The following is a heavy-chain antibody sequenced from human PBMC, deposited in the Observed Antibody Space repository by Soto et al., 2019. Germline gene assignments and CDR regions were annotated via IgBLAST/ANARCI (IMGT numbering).Heavy chain of an antibody. V-gene: IGHV4-59*01. CDR3: ARAKVTRLVGYYYYGMDV. J-gene: IGHJ6*02. Sequence: PSETFSLTCPVSGGSISGYYWSLIRQPPGEGRGWIGYIYYSGSNNYNPSRRSPVTTSVDTSENRFSLELSSVSAADTAVYYCARAKVTRLVGYYYYGMDVWGQGTTVT. D-gene: IGHD6-19*01. CDR2: IYYSGSN. CDR1: GGSISGYY.